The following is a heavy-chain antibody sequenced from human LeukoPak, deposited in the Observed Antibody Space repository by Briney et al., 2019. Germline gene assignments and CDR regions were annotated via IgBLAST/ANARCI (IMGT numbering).Heavy chain of an antibody. D-gene: IGHD3-3*01. CDR2: INHSGST. V-gene: IGHV4-34*01. J-gene: IGHJ6*02. Sequence: PSETLSLTCAVYGGSFSGYYWSWIRQPPGKGLEWIGEINHSGSTNYNPSLKSRVTISVDTSKNQFSLKLSSVTAADTAVYYCARGTSYCDFWSGYYTYYYYGMDVWGQGTTVTVSS. CDR3: ARGTSYCDFWSGYYTYYYYGMDV. CDR1: GGSFSGYY.